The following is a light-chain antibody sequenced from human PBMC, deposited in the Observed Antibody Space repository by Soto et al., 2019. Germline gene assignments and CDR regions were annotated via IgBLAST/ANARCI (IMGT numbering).Light chain of an antibody. CDR1: QSISNW. V-gene: IGKV1-5*01. CDR3: QQYKSLFT. J-gene: IGKJ3*01. Sequence: DIQMTQSPSTLSASVGDRVTITCRASQSISNWLAWYQQKPGKAPKLLIHDASSLESGVPSRFSGSGSGTEFTLTISSLQPDDFATYYCQQYKSLFTFGPGTKVDIK. CDR2: DAS.